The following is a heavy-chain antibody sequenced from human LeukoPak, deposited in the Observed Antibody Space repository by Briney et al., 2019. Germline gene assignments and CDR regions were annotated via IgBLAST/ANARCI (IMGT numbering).Heavy chain of an antibody. CDR2: INPNSGGT. CDR1: GYTFTGYY. CDR3: ARDLDSSGYYELDY. V-gene: IGHV1-2*02. J-gene: IGHJ4*02. Sequence: ASVKVSCKASGYTFTGYYMHWVRQAPGQGLEWMGWINPNSGGTNYAQKFQGRVTMTRDTSISTAYMELSRLRSDDTAVYYCARDLDSSGYYELDYWGQGTLVTVSS. D-gene: IGHD3-22*01.